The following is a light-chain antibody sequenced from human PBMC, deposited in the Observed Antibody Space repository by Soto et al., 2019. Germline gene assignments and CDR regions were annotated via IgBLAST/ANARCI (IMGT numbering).Light chain of an antibody. Sequence: DIVLTQSPGTLSLSPGERATLSCRASQSVSSSYFAWYQQKRGQPPRLLIYGATSRATGIPDRFSGSASGTDFALTISRLEPEDVAVYYCQQYESPPWTFGQGTRVEIK. J-gene: IGKJ1*01. CDR3: QQYESPPWT. CDR2: GAT. CDR1: QSVSSSY. V-gene: IGKV3-20*01.